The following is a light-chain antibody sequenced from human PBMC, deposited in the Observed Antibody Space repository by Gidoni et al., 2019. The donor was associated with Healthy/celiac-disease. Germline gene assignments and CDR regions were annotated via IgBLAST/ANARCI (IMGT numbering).Light chain of an antibody. Sequence: QTVLTQEPSLTVSPGGTVTRTCASSTGAVTSGYYPNWFQQKPGQAPRALIYSTSNKHPWTPARFSGSLLGGKAALTLSGVQPEDEAEYYCLLYYGGARVFGGGTKLTVL. CDR2: STS. CDR3: LLYYGGARV. CDR1: TGAVTSGYY. J-gene: IGLJ3*02. V-gene: IGLV7-43*01.